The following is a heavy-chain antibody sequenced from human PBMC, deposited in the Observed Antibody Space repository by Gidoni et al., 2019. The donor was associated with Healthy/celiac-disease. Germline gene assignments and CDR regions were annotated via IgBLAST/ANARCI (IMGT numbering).Heavy chain of an antibody. Sequence: EVQLVESGGGLVQPGGSLKLSCAASGFTFSGSAMHWVRQASGKGLGWVGRIRSKANSYATAYAASVKGRFTISRDDSKNTAYLQMNSLKTEDTAVYYCTRHESLDYYYYYGMDVWGQGTTVTVSS. J-gene: IGHJ6*02. CDR2: IRSKANSYAT. CDR1: GFTFSGSA. CDR3: TRHESLDYYYYYGMDV. V-gene: IGHV3-73*01.